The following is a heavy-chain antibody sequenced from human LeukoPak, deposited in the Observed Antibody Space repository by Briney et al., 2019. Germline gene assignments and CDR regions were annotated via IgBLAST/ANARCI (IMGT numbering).Heavy chain of an antibody. CDR2: IKSKIDGGRI. CDR3: TTTRYSSYVPPIHFDY. J-gene: IGHJ4*02. D-gene: IGHD6-6*01. V-gene: IGHV3-15*01. CDR1: GCTFNNAW. Sequence: PWETLRLSCAASGCTFNNAWLNWVRHAPGKGLEWVCRIKSKIDGGRIAYDSSATGRGTITIENYKNTMYLSMNSLKTEDNAVAYSTTTRYSSYVPPIHFDYSGQGALVTVSS.